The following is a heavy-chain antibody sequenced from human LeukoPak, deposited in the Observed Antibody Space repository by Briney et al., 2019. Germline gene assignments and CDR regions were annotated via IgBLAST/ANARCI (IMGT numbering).Heavy chain of an antibody. CDR1: GGTFSSYA. V-gene: IGHV1-69*01. J-gene: IGHJ6*02. Sequence: SVNVPYKASGGTFSSYAIIWVRQAPGQGLEWMGGIIPIFGTANYAQKFQGRVTITADESTSTAYMELSSLRSEDTAVYYCARDGAGYGFGESYYNGMDVWGQGTTVTVSS. D-gene: IGHD5-12*01. CDR2: IIPIFGTA. CDR3: ARDGAGYGFGESYYNGMDV.